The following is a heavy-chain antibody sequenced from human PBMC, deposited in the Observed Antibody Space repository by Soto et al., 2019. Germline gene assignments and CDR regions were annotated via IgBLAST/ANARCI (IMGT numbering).Heavy chain of an antibody. D-gene: IGHD6-6*01. Sequence: EVQLVESGGGLVQPGGSLRLSCAASGFTFSSYSMNWVRQAPGQGLVWASYISSSSSTIYYADFVKGPFTITRDNARNSLYLQRNSLRAEDTAVYYCARDSSSPSRYYYYMHVWGKGTTVTVSS. CDR3: ARDSSSPSRYYYYMHV. J-gene: IGHJ6*03. CDR1: GFTFSSYS. V-gene: IGHV3-48*01. CDR2: ISSSSSTI.